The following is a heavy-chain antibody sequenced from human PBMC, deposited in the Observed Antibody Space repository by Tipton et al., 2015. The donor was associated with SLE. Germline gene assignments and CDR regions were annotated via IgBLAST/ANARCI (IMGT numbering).Heavy chain of an antibody. V-gene: IGHV4-39*01. D-gene: IGHD2-21*01. Sequence: TLSLTCTVSGDSISSNRYYWEWIRQPPGKGLEWIGTLYYTGSTYYNPSLRSRVTISIDTSKSHFSLKLTSVTATDTAVYYCVRQRLWSDYWGQGNLVTVSS. CDR2: LYYTGST. CDR1: GDSISSNRYY. J-gene: IGHJ4*02. CDR3: VRQRLWSDY.